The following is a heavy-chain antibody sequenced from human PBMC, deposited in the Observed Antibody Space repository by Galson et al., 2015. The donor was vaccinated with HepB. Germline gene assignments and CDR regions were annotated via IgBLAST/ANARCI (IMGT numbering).Heavy chain of an antibody. CDR2: INTYDGST. J-gene: IGHJ5*02. CDR1: GYTFSSYS. CDR3: ARGALVAVVTGTLNNWLDP. V-gene: IGHV1-18*01. Sequence: SVKVSCKASGYTFSSYSIAWVRQAPGQGLEWMGWINTYDGSTNYAQNLQGRVTMTTETSTTTAYMELRSLRSDDTAVYYCARGALVAVVTGTLNNWLDPWGQGTLVTVSS. D-gene: IGHD2-15*01.